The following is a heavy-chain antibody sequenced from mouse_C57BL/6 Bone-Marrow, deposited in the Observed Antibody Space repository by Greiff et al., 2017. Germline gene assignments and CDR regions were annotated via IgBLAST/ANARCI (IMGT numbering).Heavy chain of an antibody. D-gene: IGHD2-3*01. J-gene: IGHJ3*01. CDR3: AWLLPFAY. CDR2: ISDGGSYT. CDR1: GFTFSSYA. V-gene: IGHV5-4*03. Sequence: EVKVEESGGGLVKPGGSLKLSCAASGFTFSSYAMSWVRQTPEKRLEWVATISDGGSYTYYPDNVKGRFTISRDNAKNNLYLQMSHLKSEDTAMYYCAWLLPFAYWGQGTLVTVSA.